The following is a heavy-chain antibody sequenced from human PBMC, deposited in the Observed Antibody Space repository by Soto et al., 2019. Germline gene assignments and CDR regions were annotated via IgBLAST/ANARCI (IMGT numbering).Heavy chain of an antibody. Sequence: GGSLRLSCAASDFTFSNAWINWVRQAPGKGLEWVAVISYDGSSKYYADSVKGRFTISRDNSKNTLYLQMNSLRAEDTAEYFCGKDSYTNYGYFDYWGQGTLVTVSS. CDR3: GKDSYTNYGYFDY. CDR1: DFTFSNAW. V-gene: IGHV3-30*18. J-gene: IGHJ4*02. D-gene: IGHD2-8*01. CDR2: ISYDGSSK.